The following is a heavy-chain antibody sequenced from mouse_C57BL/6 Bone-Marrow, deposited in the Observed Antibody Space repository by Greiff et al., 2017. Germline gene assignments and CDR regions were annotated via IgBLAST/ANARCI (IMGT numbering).Heavy chain of an antibody. V-gene: IGHV1-81*01. CDR2: SYPRSGNT. D-gene: IGHD2-10*01. J-gene: IGHJ4*01. CDR1: GYTFTSYG. Sequence: VMLVESGAELARPGASVKLSCKASGYTFTSYGISWVKQRTGQGLEWIGESYPRSGNTYYNEKFKGKATLTADKSSSTAYMELRSLTSEDSAVYFCARGGLLWYAMDYWGQGTSVTVAS. CDR3: ARGGLLWYAMDY.